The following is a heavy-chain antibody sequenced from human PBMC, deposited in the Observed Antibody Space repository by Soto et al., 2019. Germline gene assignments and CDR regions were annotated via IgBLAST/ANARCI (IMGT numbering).Heavy chain of an antibody. CDR3: ARETYGSGAGY. CDR2: ISAYNGNT. CDR1: GYTFTSYG. V-gene: IGHV1-18*01. D-gene: IGHD3-10*01. J-gene: IGHJ4*02. Sequence: QVQLVQSGAEVKKPGASVKVSCKASGYTFTSYGISWVRQAPGQGLEWMGWISAYNGNTNYAQKLQGRVTMTTATSTSPANMELRSMRSDDPAVDYCARETYGSGAGYWGQGTLVTGSS.